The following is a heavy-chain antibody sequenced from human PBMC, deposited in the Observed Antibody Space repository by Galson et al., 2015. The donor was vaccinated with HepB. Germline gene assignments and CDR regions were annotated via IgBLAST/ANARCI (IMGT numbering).Heavy chain of an antibody. CDR1: GFKLNNYG. D-gene: IGHD6-6*01. J-gene: IGHJ4*02. Sequence: SLRLSCAASGFKLNNYGMHWVRQAPGKGLEWVALIWFDGDYKYYPDSVKGRFTVSRDTHKNTLYLQMNSLRVDDTAIYYCAREGCTSDTCQSVARGGGLDYWGPGTLVTVSS. V-gene: IGHV3-33*01. CDR2: IWFDGDYK. CDR3: AREGCTSDTCQSVARGGGLDY.